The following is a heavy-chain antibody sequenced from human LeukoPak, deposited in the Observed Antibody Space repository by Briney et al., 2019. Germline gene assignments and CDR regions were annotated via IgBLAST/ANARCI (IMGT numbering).Heavy chain of an antibody. CDR1: GCTFTSYG. CDR2: ISAYNGDT. V-gene: IGHV1-18*04. J-gene: IGHJ4*02. Sequence: VASVKVSCKASGCTFTSYGFSWVRPAPGRGLAWMGWISAYNGDTSYAQRFQGRVTMTTDTSTTTVYMELRSLRSDDTAVYYCARDYVAMSTIRDFGYWGQGTLVTVSS. D-gene: IGHD5-24*01. CDR3: ARDYVAMSTIRDFGY.